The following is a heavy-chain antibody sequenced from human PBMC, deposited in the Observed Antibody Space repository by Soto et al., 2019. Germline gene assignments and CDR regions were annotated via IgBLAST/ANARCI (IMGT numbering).Heavy chain of an antibody. CDR2: INHSGST. CDR1: GGSFSGYY. Sequence: SETLSLTCAVYGGSFSGYYWSWIRQPPGKGLEWIGEINHSGSTNYNPSLKSRVTISVDTSKNQFSLKLSSVTAADTAVYYCARGRGGWNYGYYYGMDVWGQGTTGTVS. CDR3: ARGRGGWNYGYYYGMDV. J-gene: IGHJ6*02. V-gene: IGHV4-34*01. D-gene: IGHD1-7*01.